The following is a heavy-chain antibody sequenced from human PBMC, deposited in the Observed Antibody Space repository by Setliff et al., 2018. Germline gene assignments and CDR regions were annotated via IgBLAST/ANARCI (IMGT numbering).Heavy chain of an antibody. Sequence: SETLSLTCTVSGGSISSHYWSWIRQPPGKGLEWIGSIYYSGSTNYNPSLKSRVTISVDTSKNQVSLKLSSVTAADTAVYYCARLWISYESNTYFYPKYFDFWGQGTLVTVSS. CDR1: GGSISSHY. CDR3: ARLWISYESNTYFYPKYFDF. CDR2: IYYSGST. V-gene: IGHV4-59*11. J-gene: IGHJ4*02. D-gene: IGHD3-22*01.